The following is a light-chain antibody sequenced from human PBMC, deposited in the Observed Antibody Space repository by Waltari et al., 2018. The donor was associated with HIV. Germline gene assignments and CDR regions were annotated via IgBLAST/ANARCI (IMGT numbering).Light chain of an antibody. CDR3: HQYASFSGT. Sequence: DIRLTQSPSTLSASAGDRAAITCRAGQNVGAFLAWYQQKPGKPPKLLIFQASILEGGVPSRFIGSVSGSDFTLTINGLQSDDFATYYCHQYASFSGTFGQGTKVEL. V-gene: IGKV1-5*03. CDR2: QAS. J-gene: IGKJ1*01. CDR1: QNVGAF.